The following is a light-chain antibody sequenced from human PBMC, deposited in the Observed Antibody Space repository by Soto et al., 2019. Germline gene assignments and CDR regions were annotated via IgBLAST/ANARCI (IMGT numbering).Light chain of an antibody. CDR2: AAS. J-gene: IGKJ1*01. Sequence: IQMTQSPSSLSASVGDRVTITCRASQSISSYLNWYQQKPGKAPKLLIYAASSLQSGVPSRFSGSGSGTDLTLTISSLQPEDFATYYCQQSYSTPRTFGQGTKVDIK. CDR1: QSISSY. V-gene: IGKV1-39*01. CDR3: QQSYSTPRT.